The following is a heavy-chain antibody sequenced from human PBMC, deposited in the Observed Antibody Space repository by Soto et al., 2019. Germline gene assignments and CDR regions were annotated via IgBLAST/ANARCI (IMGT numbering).Heavy chain of an antibody. CDR1: GYTFTSYY. Sequence: ASVKVSCKASGYTFTSYYMHWVRQAPGQGLEWMGIINPSGGSTSYAQKFQGRVTMTRDTSTSTVYMELSSLRSEDTAVYYCARQLVVPAAITPSTENWFDPWGQGTLVTVSS. V-gene: IGHV1-46*01. J-gene: IGHJ5*02. CDR3: ARQLVVPAAITPSTENWFDP. CDR2: INPSGGST. D-gene: IGHD2-2*01.